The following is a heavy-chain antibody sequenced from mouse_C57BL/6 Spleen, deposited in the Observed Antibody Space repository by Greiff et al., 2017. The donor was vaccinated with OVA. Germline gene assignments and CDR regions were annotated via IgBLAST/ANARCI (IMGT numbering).Heavy chain of an antibody. V-gene: IGHV1-69*01. Sequence: VQLQQPGAELVMPGASVKLSCKASGYTFTSYWMHWVKQRPGQGLEWIGEIDPSDSYTNYNQKFKGKSTLTVDKSSSTAYMQLSSLTSEDSAVYYCARDWDEAWFAYWGQGTLVTVSA. CDR2: IDPSDSYT. CDR3: ARDWDEAWFAY. J-gene: IGHJ3*01. CDR1: GYTFTSYW. D-gene: IGHD4-1*01.